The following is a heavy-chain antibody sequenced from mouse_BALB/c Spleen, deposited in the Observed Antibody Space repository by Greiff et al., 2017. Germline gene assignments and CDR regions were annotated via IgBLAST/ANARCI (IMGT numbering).Heavy chain of an antibody. Sequence: EVKLMESGGGLVKPGGSLKLSCAASGFTFSDYYMYWVRQTPEKRLEWVAAISDGGSYTYYPDSVKGRFTISRDNAKNNLYLQMSSLKSEDTAMYYCARGGYYRGYYYAMDYWGQGTSVTVSS. CDR3: ARGGYYRGYYYAMDY. CDR2: ISDGGSYT. CDR1: GFTFSDYY. V-gene: IGHV5-4*02. D-gene: IGHD2-3*01. J-gene: IGHJ4*01.